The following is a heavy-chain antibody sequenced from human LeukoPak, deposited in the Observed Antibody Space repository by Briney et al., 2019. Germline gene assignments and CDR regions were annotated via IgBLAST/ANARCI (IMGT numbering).Heavy chain of an antibody. CDR3: ARVPLSDIVVVPAAGSDAFDI. V-gene: IGHV4-30-4*08. CDR1: GGSISSSSYY. Sequence: KTSETLSLTCTVSGGSISSSSYYWSWIRQPPGKGLEWIGYIYYSGSTYYNPSLKSRVTISVDTSKNQFSLKLSSVTAADTAVYYCARVPLSDIVVVPAAGSDAFDIWGQGTMVTVSS. J-gene: IGHJ3*02. CDR2: IYYSGST. D-gene: IGHD2-2*01.